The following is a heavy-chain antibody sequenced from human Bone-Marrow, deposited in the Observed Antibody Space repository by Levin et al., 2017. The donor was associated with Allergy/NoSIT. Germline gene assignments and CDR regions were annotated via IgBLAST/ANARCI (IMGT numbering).Heavy chain of an antibody. V-gene: IGHV3-66*01. J-gene: IGHJ6*02. CDR1: GFSVSRHF. Sequence: ETLSLTCAASGFSVSRHFMNWVRQTPGKGLEWVSVIQSGGSTNYGDSVRDRFTISRDKSTNTLYLQMNSLRDEDTAVYYWARGANVVPGGMDVWGQGTTVTVSS. D-gene: IGHD3-10*02. CDR3: ARGANVVPGGMDV. CDR2: IQSGGST.